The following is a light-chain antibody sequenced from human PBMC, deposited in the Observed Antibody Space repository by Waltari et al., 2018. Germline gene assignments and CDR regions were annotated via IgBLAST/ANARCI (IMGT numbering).Light chain of an antibody. Sequence: QSALTQPASVSGSTGQSITIYCNGTSSDVGTYNYVYWYQQHPGKAPKLLIYDVSYRPSGVSYRCTGSKAGNTASLTISGLQAEDEADYDGTSYITTNTLELFGGGTSLTVL. J-gene: IGLJ3*02. V-gene: IGLV2-14*03. CDR2: DVS. CDR3: TSYITTNTLEL. CDR1: SSDVGTYNY.